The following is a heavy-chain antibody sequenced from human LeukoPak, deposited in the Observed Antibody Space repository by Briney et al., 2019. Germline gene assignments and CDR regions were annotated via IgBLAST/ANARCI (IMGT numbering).Heavy chain of an antibody. CDR3: ASPPFLYYHDSSTDY. D-gene: IGHD3-22*01. V-gene: IGHV4-39*01. CDR1: GGSISSSSYY. J-gene: IGHJ4*02. CDR2: IYYSGST. Sequence: SESLSLTGTVSGGSISSSSYYWGWIRQPPGKGLEWIGSIYYSGSTYYNPSLKSRVTISVDTSKNQFSLKLSSVTAADTAVYYCASPPFLYYHDSSTDYWGQGTLVTVSS.